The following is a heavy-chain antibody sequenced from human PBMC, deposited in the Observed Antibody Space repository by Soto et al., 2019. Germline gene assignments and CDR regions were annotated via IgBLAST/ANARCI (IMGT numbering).Heavy chain of an antibody. Sequence: SETLSRTCTLSAGSINRGDYYCSWIRHHPGTGLVWLGTSYFIGSTYYNRLLKSRVTIAVDTSKSQFSLKLSSVTAAATAVYYRARRDRSCFSCWLDTWGKGTRVAV. J-gene: IGHJ5*02. CDR3: ARRDRSCFSCWLDT. V-gene: IGHV4-31*03. D-gene: IGHD3-22*01. CDR1: AGSINRGDYY. CDR2: SYFIGST.